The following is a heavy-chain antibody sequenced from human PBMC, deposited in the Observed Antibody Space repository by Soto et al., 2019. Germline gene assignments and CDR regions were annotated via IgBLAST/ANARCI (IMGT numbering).Heavy chain of an antibody. V-gene: IGHV4-59*12. CDR2: IYYSGST. Sequence: SETLSLTCAVYGGSFSGYYWSWIRQPPGKGLEWIGYIYYSGSTNYNPSLKSRVTISVDTSKNQFSLKLSSVTAADTAVYYCARAGLRSYTYYYGSGSYPPFYYYMDVWGKGTTVTVSS. CDR3: ARAGLRSYTYYYGSGSYPPFYYYMDV. J-gene: IGHJ6*03. D-gene: IGHD3-10*01. CDR1: GGSFSGYY.